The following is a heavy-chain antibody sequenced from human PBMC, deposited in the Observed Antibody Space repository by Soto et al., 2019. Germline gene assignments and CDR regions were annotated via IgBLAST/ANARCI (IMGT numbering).Heavy chain of an antibody. J-gene: IGHJ4*02. D-gene: IGHD3-16*02. CDR2: INHSGST. Sequence: SETLSLTCAVYGGSFSGYYWSWIRQPPGKGLEWIGEINHSGSTNYNPSLKSRVTISVDTSKNQFSLKLSSVTAADTAVYYCARGPNDYVWGSYRYLTPDPFDYWGQGTLVTVSS. CDR3: ARGPNDYVWGSYRYLTPDPFDY. V-gene: IGHV4-34*01. CDR1: GGSFSGYY.